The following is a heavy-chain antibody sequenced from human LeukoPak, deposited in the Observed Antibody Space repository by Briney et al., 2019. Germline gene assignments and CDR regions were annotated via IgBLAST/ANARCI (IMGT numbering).Heavy chain of an antibody. CDR3: ARGSGWDYYFDY. Sequence: GGSLRLSCAASGFTFSPYSMNWVRQAPGKGLEWVSYISSSSRTIYYADSVKGRFTISRDNAKNSLYLQMNSLRAEDTAVYYCARGSGWDYYFDYWGQGTLVTVSS. CDR2: ISSSSRTI. CDR1: GFTFSPYS. D-gene: IGHD6-19*01. V-gene: IGHV3-48*01. J-gene: IGHJ4*02.